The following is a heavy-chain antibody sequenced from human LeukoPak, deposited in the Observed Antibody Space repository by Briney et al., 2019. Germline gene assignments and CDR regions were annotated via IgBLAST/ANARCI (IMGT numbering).Heavy chain of an antibody. J-gene: IGHJ4*02. CDR1: GFIFDDYA. V-gene: IGHV3-9*01. CDR2: ISWNSGSI. Sequence: CLRLSCAASGFIFDDYAMQWVRQAPGKGLEWVSGISWNSGSIVYADSVKGRFTISRDNAKTSLYLQMNRLRPEATALYYCVKGGMYKLPYYFDYWGQGALVTVSS. D-gene: IGHD2-2*01. CDR3: VKGGMYKLPYYFDY.